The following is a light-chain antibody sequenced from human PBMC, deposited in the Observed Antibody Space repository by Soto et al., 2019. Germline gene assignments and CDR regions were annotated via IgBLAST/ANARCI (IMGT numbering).Light chain of an antibody. V-gene: IGKV3D-20*01. CDR3: QHYGNYFT. Sequence: EVVLTQSPATLSLSPGERATLPCGASQSVSSTYIAWYQQRPGLPPRLLIYDASFRASGVPDRFSGSGYGTDFTLTISRLEPEDFAVYYCQHYGNYFTFGGGTKVDIK. J-gene: IGKJ4*01. CDR2: DAS. CDR1: QSVSSTY.